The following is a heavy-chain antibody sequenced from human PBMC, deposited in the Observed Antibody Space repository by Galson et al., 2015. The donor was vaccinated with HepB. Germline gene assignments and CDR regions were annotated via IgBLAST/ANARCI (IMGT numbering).Heavy chain of an antibody. CDR1: GYSFTDYW. V-gene: IGHV5-51*03. D-gene: IGHD1-26*01. J-gene: IGHJ3*02. CDR2: ISPDASDI. CDR3: ASGPLGSRDAFDI. Sequence: QSGAEVKKPGESLRISCKGSGYSFTDYWIGWVRQMPGEGLEWMGIISPDASDIGYRPSFQGQVTISADKSISTAYLQWSSLKASDTAMYYCASGPLGSRDAFDIWGQGTMVTVSS.